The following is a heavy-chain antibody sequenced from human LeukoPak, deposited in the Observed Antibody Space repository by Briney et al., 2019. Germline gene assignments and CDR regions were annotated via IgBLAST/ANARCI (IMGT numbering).Heavy chain of an antibody. Sequence: SETLSLTCTVSGGFISSYYWSWIRQPPGKGLEWIGFIYYTGSTNYNPSLKSRVTISIDTSKNQFSLKLSSVTAADTAVYYCASFPYYDSSGYYTDYWGQGTLVTVSS. CDR1: GGFISSYY. CDR2: IYYTGST. D-gene: IGHD3-22*01. J-gene: IGHJ4*02. V-gene: IGHV4-59*01. CDR3: ASFPYYDSSGYYTDY.